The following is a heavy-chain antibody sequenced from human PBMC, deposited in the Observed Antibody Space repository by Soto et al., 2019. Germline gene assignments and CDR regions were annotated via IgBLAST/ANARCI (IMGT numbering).Heavy chain of an antibody. D-gene: IGHD2-2*01. CDR1: GFTFTRYS. CDR2: ISSTTNYI. Sequence: EVQLVEAGGGLVKPEGSLRLSCAASGFTFTRYSINWVRQAPGKGLEWGSSISSTTNYIYYVDSMKGRFTISRDIAKNSLYLEMTSLRAEDTAVYYCARESEYLTSNFAYWEQGSLVSVSS. CDR3: ARESEYLTSNFAY. J-gene: IGHJ4*02. V-gene: IGHV3-21*06.